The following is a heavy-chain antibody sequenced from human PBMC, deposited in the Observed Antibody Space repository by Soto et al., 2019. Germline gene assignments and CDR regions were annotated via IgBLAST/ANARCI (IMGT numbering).Heavy chain of an antibody. V-gene: IGHV1-69*13. CDR3: ARFRTYYYDSSGYYYENHDAFDI. J-gene: IGHJ3*02. CDR1: GGTFSSYA. Sequence: AASVKVSCKASGGTFSSYAISWVRQAPGQGLEWMGGIIPIFGTANYAQKFQGRVTITADESTSTAYMELSSLRSEDTAVYYCARFRTYYYDSSGYYYENHDAFDIWGQGTMVTVSS. CDR2: IIPIFGTA. D-gene: IGHD3-22*01.